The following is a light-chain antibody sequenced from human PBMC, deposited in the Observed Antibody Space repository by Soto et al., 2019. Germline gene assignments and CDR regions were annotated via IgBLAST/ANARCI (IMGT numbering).Light chain of an antibody. CDR2: DVS. V-gene: IGLV2-14*01. CDR3: SSYTSSSTRV. CDR1: SSDVGGYNY. J-gene: IGLJ3*02. Sequence: QSALTQPASVSGSPGQSITISCTGTSSDVGGYNYVSWYQQHPGKAPKLMIYDVSNRPSGVSNRFSGSKSGNTASLTISGLQAEDEADYYCSSYTSSSTRVXGGGTQLTVL.